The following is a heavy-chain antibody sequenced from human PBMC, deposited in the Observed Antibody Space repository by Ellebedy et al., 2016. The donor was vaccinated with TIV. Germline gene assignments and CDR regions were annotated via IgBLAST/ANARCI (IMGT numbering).Heavy chain of an antibody. V-gene: IGHV3-9*01. CDR2: ISWNSGSI. D-gene: IGHD3-22*01. CDR1: GFIFGSYG. CDR3: AKDRDDSSGYFSQFDY. Sequence: GGSLRLXXAASGFIFGSYGMHWVRQAPGKGLEWVSGISWNSGSIGYADSVKGRFTISRDNAKNSLYLQMNSLRAEDTALYYCAKDRDDSSGYFSQFDYWGQGTLVTVSS. J-gene: IGHJ4*02.